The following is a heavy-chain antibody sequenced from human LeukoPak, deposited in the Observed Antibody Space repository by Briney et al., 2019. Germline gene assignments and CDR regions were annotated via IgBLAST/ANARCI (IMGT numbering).Heavy chain of an antibody. V-gene: IGHV3-48*03. J-gene: IGHJ6*04. CDR2: ISSSGSTI. Sequence: GGSLRLSCAASGFTFSSYEMNWVRQAPGKGLEWVSYISSSGSTIYYADSVKGRFTISRDNAKNSLYLQMNSLRAEDRAVYCCAELGITMIGGVWGKGTTVTISS. CDR3: AELGITMIGGV. CDR1: GFTFSSYE. D-gene: IGHD3-10*02.